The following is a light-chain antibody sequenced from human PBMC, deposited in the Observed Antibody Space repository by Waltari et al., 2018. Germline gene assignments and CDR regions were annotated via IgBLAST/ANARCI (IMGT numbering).Light chain of an antibody. CDR3: CSYTSSHTVV. CDR1: SSDVGGYNY. CDR2: EVT. V-gene: IGLV2-14*01. Sequence: SALTQPPSVSGSPGQSITISSTGPSSDVGGYNYVPWYQQHPGKVPKLMIFEVTNRPSGVSNRFSGSKSGNTASLTISGLQAEDEADYYCCSYTSSHTVVFGGGTKLTVL. J-gene: IGLJ2*01.